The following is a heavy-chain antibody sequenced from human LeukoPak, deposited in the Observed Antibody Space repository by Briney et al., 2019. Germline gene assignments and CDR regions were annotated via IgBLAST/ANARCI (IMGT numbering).Heavy chain of an antibody. CDR2: ISYDGSNK. D-gene: IGHD3-22*01. V-gene: IGHV3-30*04. Sequence: GRSLRLSCAASGFTFSSYAMHWVRQAPGKGLEWVAVISYDGSNKYYADSVKGRFTISRDNSKNTLYLQMNSLRAEDTAVYYCARESYDSSGYYTYWGQGTLVTVSS. J-gene: IGHJ4*02. CDR1: GFTFSSYA. CDR3: ARESYDSSGYYTY.